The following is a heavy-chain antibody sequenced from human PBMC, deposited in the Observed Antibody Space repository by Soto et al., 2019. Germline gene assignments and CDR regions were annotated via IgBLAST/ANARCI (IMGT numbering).Heavy chain of an antibody. CDR2: MNPNSGNT. V-gene: IGHV1-8*01. Sequence: ASVKGSCKASGYTFTSYDVSWVRQATGQGLEWMGWMNPNSGNTGYAQKFQGRVTMTRNTSISTAYMELSSLRSEDTAVYYCAREEWLNYMDVWGKGTTVTVSS. D-gene: IGHD6-19*01. CDR1: GYTFTSYD. J-gene: IGHJ6*03. CDR3: AREEWLNYMDV.